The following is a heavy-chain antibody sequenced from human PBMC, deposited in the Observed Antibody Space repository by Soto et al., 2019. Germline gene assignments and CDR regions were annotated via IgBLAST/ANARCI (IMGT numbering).Heavy chain of an antibody. D-gene: IGHD3-3*01. V-gene: IGHV4-59*01. CDR2: ISDNGNT. CDR1: GASISSYY. J-gene: IGHJ5*02. CDR3: ARLGGYYQALDH. Sequence: SETLSLTCTVSGASISSYYWSWIRQPPGKGLEWIGYISDNGNTNYNPSLKSRVTISVDTSKNQFSLNLSSVTAADTAVYFCARLGGYYQALDHRSQGTPVTGSS.